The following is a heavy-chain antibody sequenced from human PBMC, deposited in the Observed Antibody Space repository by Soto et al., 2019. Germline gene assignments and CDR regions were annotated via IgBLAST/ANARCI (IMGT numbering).Heavy chain of an antibody. D-gene: IGHD4-17*01. Sequence: QVQLQESGPGLVKPSQTLSLTCTVSGGSINSGDYYWSWIRQPPGKGLEWIGYIYYSGSTYYNPPLRSRVTIAIDTSKHHLFLTLSSVTAAHTAVYYCARIGLTTALLWGQGSLVTVSS. CDR3: ARIGLTTALL. CDR1: GGSINSGDYY. CDR2: IYYSGST. V-gene: IGHV4-30-4*01. J-gene: IGHJ4*02.